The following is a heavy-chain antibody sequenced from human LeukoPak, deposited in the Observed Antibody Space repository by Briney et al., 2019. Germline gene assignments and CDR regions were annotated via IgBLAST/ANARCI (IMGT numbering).Heavy chain of an antibody. CDR1: GFTFDYYT. CDR2: IRSKVYGRTT. CDR3: SREVGGSYWDY. D-gene: IGHD1-26*01. J-gene: IGHJ4*02. Sequence: GGSLRLSCTASGFTFDYYTMSWFRQAPGMGLEWVGLIRSKVYGRTTEHAASVRGRFTISRDASKSIVYLQMNSLKNEDTALYYCSREVGGSYWDYWGQGNQVTVSS. V-gene: IGHV3-49*03.